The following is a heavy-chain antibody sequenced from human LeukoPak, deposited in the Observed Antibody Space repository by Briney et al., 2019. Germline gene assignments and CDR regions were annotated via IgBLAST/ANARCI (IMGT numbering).Heavy chain of an antibody. Sequence: GGSLRLSCAASGFTFDDYTMHWVRQAPGKGLEWVSLISWDGGSTYYADSVKGRFTISRDNSKNSLYLQMNSLRTEDTALYYCAKDGGYCSGGSCYSLLDPWGQGTLVTVSS. J-gene: IGHJ5*02. CDR3: AKDGGYCSGGSCYSLLDP. CDR1: GFTFDDYT. CDR2: ISWDGGST. D-gene: IGHD2-15*01. V-gene: IGHV3-43*01.